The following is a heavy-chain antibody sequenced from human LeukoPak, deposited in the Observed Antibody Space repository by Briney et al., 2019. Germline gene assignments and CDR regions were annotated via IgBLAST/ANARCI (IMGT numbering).Heavy chain of an antibody. J-gene: IGHJ6*03. Sequence: SETLSLTCTVSGGSINSGTYYWNWIRQPAGKGLEWLGRIDTSGSTHYNPSLTSRVTISLDTTNNQFSLNLISVTAADTAVYYCARVEEGYGSGRRENYYYYYMDVWGKGTTVTISS. CDR1: GGSINSGTYY. CDR3: ARVEEGYGSGRRENYYYYYMDV. D-gene: IGHD3-10*01. V-gene: IGHV4-61*02. CDR2: IDTSGST.